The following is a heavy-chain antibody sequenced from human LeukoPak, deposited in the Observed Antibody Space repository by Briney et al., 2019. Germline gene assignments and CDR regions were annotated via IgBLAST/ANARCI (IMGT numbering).Heavy chain of an antibody. V-gene: IGHV1-2*02. Sequence: GASVRVSCKASGYTYTGYYMHWVRPAPGQGLEWMGWINPNSGGTNYAQKFQGRVTMTRDTSISTAYMELSRLRSDDTAVYYCARRGKKGGARQDAFDIWGQGTMVTVSS. CDR3: ARRGKKGGARQDAFDI. D-gene: IGHD1-1*01. J-gene: IGHJ3*02. CDR1: GYTYTGYY. CDR2: INPNSGGT.